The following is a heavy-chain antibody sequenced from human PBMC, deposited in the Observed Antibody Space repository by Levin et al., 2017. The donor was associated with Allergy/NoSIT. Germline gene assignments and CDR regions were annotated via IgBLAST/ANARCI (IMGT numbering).Heavy chain of an antibody. V-gene: IGHV3-30*18. CDR2: ISHDGSDE. D-gene: IGHD5-24*01. CDR1: EFTFNYYG. Sequence: TGGSLRLSCAASEFTFNYYGMHWVRQAPGKGLEWVAGISHDGSDEYYADSVKGRFTISRDNSKNTLYLQMNSLRVEDTAVYYCAKKEMATITDYGMDVWGQGTTVTVSS. J-gene: IGHJ6*02. CDR3: AKKEMATITDYGMDV.